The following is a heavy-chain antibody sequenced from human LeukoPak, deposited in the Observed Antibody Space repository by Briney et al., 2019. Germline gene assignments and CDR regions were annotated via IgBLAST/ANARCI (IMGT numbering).Heavy chain of an antibody. CDR3: ARAIVVVVAADY. V-gene: IGHV3-30*04. CDR1: GFTFSSYA. J-gene: IGHJ4*02. D-gene: IGHD2-15*01. Sequence: ERSLRLSCAASGFTFSSYAMHWVRQAPGKGLEWVAVISYDGSNKYYADSVKGRFTISRDNSKNTLYLQMNSLRAEDTAVYYCARAIVVVVAADYWGQGTLVTVSS. CDR2: ISYDGSNK.